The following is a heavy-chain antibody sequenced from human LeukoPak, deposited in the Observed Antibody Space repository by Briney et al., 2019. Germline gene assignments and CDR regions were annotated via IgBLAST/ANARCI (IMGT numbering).Heavy chain of an antibody. CDR1: GSSISSDYY. D-gene: IGHD6-13*01. J-gene: IGHJ4*02. V-gene: IGHV4-38-2*01. CDR2: MYHSATT. CDR3: ARNGRSSSAYGPLDY. Sequence: SETLSLTCAVSGSSISSDYYWGWVRQPPGKGLEWIGSMYHSATTYYNPSLKSRVTISLDTSKNQFSLRLISVTASDTALYYCARNGRSSSAYGPLDYWGQGVLVTVSS.